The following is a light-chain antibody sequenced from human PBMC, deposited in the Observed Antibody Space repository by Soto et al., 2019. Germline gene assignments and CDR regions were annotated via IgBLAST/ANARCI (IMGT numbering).Light chain of an antibody. CDR3: GTWDSSLNTYV. CDR1: SSNIGDNY. V-gene: IGLV1-51*02. CDR2: ENN. Sequence: QSVLTQPPSMSAAPGQKVTISCSGSSSNIGDNYVSWYQQIPGTAPNLLIYENNKRPSGIPGRFSGSKSATSATLGITGLQTGDEADYYCGTWDSSLNTYVFGTGTKLTVL. J-gene: IGLJ1*01.